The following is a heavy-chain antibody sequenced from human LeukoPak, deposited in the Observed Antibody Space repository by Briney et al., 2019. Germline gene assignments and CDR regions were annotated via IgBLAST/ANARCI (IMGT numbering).Heavy chain of an antibody. CDR3: AKHLKYQLLYGMDV. CDR2: ISGSDGST. V-gene: IGHV3-23*01. J-gene: IGHJ6*02. CDR1: GFTFSSYW. D-gene: IGHD2-2*01. Sequence: PGGSLRLSCAASGFTFSSYWMHWVRQAPGKGLEWVAAISGSDGSTYYADSVKGRFTISRDNSKNTLYLQMSSLRVEDTAVYFCAKHLKYQLLYGMDVWGQGTTVTVSS.